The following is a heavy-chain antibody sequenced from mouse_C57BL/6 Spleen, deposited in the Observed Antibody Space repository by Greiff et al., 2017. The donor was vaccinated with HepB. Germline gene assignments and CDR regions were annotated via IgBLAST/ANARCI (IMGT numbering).Heavy chain of an antibody. CDR2: ISYDGSN. CDR3: ARESNYDYFDY. J-gene: IGHJ2*01. CDR1: GYSITSGYY. Sequence: EVQLVESGPGLVKPSQSLSLTCSVTGYSITSGYYWNWIRQFPGNKLEWMGYISYDGSNNYNPSLKNRISITRDTSKNQFFLKLNSVTTEDTATYYCARESNYDYFDYWGQGTTLTVSS. D-gene: IGHD2-5*01. V-gene: IGHV3-6*01.